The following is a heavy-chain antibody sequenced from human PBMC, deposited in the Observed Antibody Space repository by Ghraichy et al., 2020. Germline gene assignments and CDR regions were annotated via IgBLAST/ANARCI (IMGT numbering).Heavy chain of an antibody. CDR2: IWYDGSNK. CDR1: GFTFSSYG. J-gene: IGHJ6*02. Sequence: GESLNISCAASGFTFSSYGMHWVRQAPGKGLEWVAVIWYDGSNKYYADSVKGRFTISRDNSKNTLYLQMNSLRAEDTAVYYCARHLADLDRFYGMDVWGQGTTVTVSS. V-gene: IGHV3-33*01. CDR3: ARHLADLDRFYGMDV. D-gene: IGHD3-3*01.